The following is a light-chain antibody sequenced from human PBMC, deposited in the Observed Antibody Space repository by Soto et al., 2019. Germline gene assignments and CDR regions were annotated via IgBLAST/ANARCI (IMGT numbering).Light chain of an antibody. CDR2: AAS. CDR1: QGIDTS. CDR3: QQLHGYPIT. J-gene: IGKJ5*01. Sequence: ILLTQSPSSLSASVGDRVTITCRASQGIDTSLACYQQKRGKAPNLLIYAASNFQSGVPSRFSGSGSGTHIALTIGSLQPEDFATYYCQQLHGYPITFGQATRLEI. V-gene: IGKV1-9*01.